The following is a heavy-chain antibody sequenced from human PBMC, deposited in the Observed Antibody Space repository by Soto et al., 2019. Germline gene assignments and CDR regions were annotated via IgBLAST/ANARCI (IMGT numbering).Heavy chain of an antibody. CDR1: GFTFSSYW. CDR2: INSDGSST. D-gene: IGHD6-19*01. V-gene: IGHV3-74*01. CDR3: ARDPSGQNYYYYYMDV. Sequence: GGSLILSCAASGFTFSSYWMHWVRQAPGKGLVWVSRINSDGSSTSYADSVKGRFTISRDNAKNTLYLQMNSLRAEDTAVYYCARDPSGQNYYYYYMDVWGKGTTVTVS. J-gene: IGHJ6*03.